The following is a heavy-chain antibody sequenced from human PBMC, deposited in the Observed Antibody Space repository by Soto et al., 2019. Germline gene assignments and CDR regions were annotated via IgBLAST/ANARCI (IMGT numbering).Heavy chain of an antibody. V-gene: IGHV5-51*01. CDR2: IYPGDSDT. D-gene: IGHD3-3*01. J-gene: IGHJ6*02. CDR3: ARGADFWSGTSQSYYYGIDV. CDR1: GYSFTNYW. Sequence: GGSLKLSCKGYGYSFTNYWIGWVRQIPGKGPEGMETIYPGDSDTRYTPSFEGEATISANKSNSTGYLQVSSLKAADTAMYYCARGADFWSGTSQSYYYGIDVWGQGPTVTVSS.